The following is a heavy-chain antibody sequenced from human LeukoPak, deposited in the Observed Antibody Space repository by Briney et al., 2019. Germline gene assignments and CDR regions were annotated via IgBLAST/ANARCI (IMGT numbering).Heavy chain of an antibody. CDR1: GFTFRDVW. D-gene: IGHD3-16*01. V-gene: IGHV3-15*01. CDR3: TSTLGY. Sequence: GGSLRLSCTASGFTFRDVWMTWVRQAPGKRLEWVGRIQTITDGGTTDYAAFVRGRFTISRDDSKNTLYLQLNSLKTEDTAVYYCTSTLGYWGQGTLVTVSS. CDR2: IQTITDGGTT. J-gene: IGHJ4*02.